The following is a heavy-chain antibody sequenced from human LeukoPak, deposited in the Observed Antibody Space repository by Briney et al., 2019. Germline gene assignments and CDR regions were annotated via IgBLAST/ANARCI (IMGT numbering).Heavy chain of an antibody. CDR1: GGSISSGSYY. CDR2: IYTGGST. J-gene: IGHJ3*02. D-gene: IGHD3-3*01. V-gene: IGHV4-61*02. Sequence: SQTLSLTCTVSGGSISSGSYYWSWIRQPAGKGLEWIGRIYTGGSTNYNPSLESRVTISVDTSKNQFSLKLSSVTAADTAVYYCARGAVLRFLEWLSNDAFDIWGQGTMVTVSS. CDR3: ARGAVLRFLEWLSNDAFDI.